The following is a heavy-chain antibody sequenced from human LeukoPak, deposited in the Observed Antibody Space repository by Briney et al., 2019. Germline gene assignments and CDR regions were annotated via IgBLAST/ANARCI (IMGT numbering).Heavy chain of an antibody. D-gene: IGHD6-19*01. CDR3: ARGPGGCAIQAVNWFDP. V-gene: IGHV1-69*05. CDR1: GGTFSSYA. CDR2: IIPIFGTA. Sequence: SVKVSCKASGGTFSSYAISWVRQAPGQGLEWMGGIIPIFGTANYAQKFQGRVTITTDESTSTAYMELSSLRSEDTAVYYCARGPGGCAIQAVNWFDPWGQGTLVTVSS. J-gene: IGHJ5*02.